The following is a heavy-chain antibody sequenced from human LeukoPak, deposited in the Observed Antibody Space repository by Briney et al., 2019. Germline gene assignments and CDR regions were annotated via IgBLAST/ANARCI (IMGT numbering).Heavy chain of an antibody. V-gene: IGHV4-61*01. CDR1: GGSISSSSYY. Sequence: SETLSLTCTVSGGSISSSSYYWGWIRQPPGKGLEWIGYIYYSGSTNYNPSLKSRVTISVDTSKNQFSLKLSSVTAADTAVYYCARENPAVAGMVFDYWGQGTLVTVSS. J-gene: IGHJ4*02. D-gene: IGHD6-19*01. CDR2: IYYSGST. CDR3: ARENPAVAGMVFDY.